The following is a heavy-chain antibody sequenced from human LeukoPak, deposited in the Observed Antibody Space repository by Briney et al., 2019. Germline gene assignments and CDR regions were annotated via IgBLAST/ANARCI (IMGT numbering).Heavy chain of an antibody. CDR1: GFPFSSYG. CDR3: ARSKRDSYGLFDY. D-gene: IGHD5-18*01. CDR2: ISSSSSYI. J-gene: IGHJ4*02. V-gene: IGHV3-21*01. Sequence: GSLKLSCGASGFPFSSYGMLWVRQAPGKGLEWVSSISSSSSYIYYADSVKGRFTISRDNAKNSLYLQMNSLRAEDTAVYYCARSKRDSYGLFDYWGQGTLVTVSS.